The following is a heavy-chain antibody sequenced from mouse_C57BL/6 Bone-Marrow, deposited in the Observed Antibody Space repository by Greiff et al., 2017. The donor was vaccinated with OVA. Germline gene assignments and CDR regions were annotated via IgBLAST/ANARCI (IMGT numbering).Heavy chain of an antibody. CDR3: ARGDW. D-gene: IGHD3-3*01. V-gene: IGHV1-59*01. J-gene: IGHJ2*01. CDR2: IDPSDSYT. Sequence: VQLQQPGAELVRPGTSVKLSCKASGYTFTSYWMHWVKQRPGQGLEWIGVIDPSDSYTNYNQKFKGKATLTVDTSSSTAYMQLSSLTSEDSAVYYCARGDWWGQGTTLTVSS. CDR1: GYTFTSYW.